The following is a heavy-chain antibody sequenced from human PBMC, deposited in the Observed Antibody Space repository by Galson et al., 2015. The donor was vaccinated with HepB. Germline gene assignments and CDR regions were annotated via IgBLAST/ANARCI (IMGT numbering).Heavy chain of an antibody. V-gene: IGHV3-23*01. CDR2: ISGSSGST. J-gene: IGHJ4*02. CDR1: GFTFSSYA. Sequence: SLRLSCAASGFTFSSYAMSWVRQAPGKGLEWVSAISGSSGSTYYADSVKGRFTISRDNSKNTLYLQMNSLRAEDTAVYYCAKGNNPKYSSSWYYFDYWGQGTLVTVSS. D-gene: IGHD6-13*01. CDR3: AKGNNPKYSSSWYYFDY.